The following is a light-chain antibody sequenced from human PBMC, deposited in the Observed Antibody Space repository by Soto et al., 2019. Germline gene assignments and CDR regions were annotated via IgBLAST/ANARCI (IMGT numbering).Light chain of an antibody. CDR1: QSISSY. J-gene: IGKJ2*01. CDR3: QQTYRTPYT. Sequence: DIQMTQSPSSLSASVGDRVTITCRASQSISSYLNWYQQKPGKAPKLLISGASTLQSGVPSRFSGSESGTDFTLTMRSLQPEDFGTYYCQQTYRTPYTFGQGTNLEIK. CDR2: GAS. V-gene: IGKV1-39*01.